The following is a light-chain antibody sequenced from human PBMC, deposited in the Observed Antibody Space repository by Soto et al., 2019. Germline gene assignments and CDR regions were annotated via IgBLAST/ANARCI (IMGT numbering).Light chain of an antibody. J-gene: IGLJ1*01. CDR2: EVS. Sequence: QSVLTQPASVSGSPGQSITISCTGTSSDVGGYNFVSWYQQHPGKAPKLMIYEVSKRPSGVSNRFSGSKSGNTASLTISGLQAEDEADYYCSSYTGSIYVFGTGTKLTVL. CDR3: SSYTGSIYV. CDR1: SSDVGGYNF. V-gene: IGLV2-14*01.